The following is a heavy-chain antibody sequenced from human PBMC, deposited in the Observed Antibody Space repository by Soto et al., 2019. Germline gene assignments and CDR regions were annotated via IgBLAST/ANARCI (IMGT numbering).Heavy chain of an antibody. J-gene: IGHJ4*02. Sequence: LRLSCIGSGFTFGDYAMSWVRQAPGKGLEWVGFIKSKGYGGTTEYAASVKGRFTISRDDSKSIAYLQMNSLKTEDTAVYYCTIKTGYSSSWYPYYFDHWGQGALVTVSS. CDR1: GFTFGDYA. CDR2: IKSKGYGGTT. D-gene: IGHD6-13*01. V-gene: IGHV3-49*04. CDR3: TIKTGYSSSWYPYYFDH.